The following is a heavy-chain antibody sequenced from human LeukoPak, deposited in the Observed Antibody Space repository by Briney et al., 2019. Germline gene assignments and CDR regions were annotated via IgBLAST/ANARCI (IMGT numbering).Heavy chain of an antibody. CDR1: GFTVSSTY. D-gene: IGHD6-6*01. V-gene: IGHV3-53*01. J-gene: IGHJ4*02. CDR2: IYSGGST. Sequence: PGGSLRLSCGASGFTVSSTYMSWVRQAPGKGLEWVSVIYSGGSTYYADSVKGRFTISRDNSKNTLYLQMNSLRAEDTAVYYCARDRLYSSSSEDYWGQGTLVTVSS. CDR3: ARDRLYSSSSEDY.